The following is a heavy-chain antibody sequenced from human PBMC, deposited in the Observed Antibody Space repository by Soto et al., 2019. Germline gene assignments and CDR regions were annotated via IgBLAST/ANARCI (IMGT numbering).Heavy chain of an antibody. Sequence: PSETLSLTCTVSGASISGFYWSWIRKSAGKGLEWIGRIYATGTTDYNPSLKSRVMMSVDTSKKQFSLKLRSVTAADTAVYYCVRDGTKALRDWFDPWGQGISVTVSS. D-gene: IGHD1-1*01. CDR3: VRDGTKALRDWFDP. V-gene: IGHV4-4*07. CDR1: GASISGFY. J-gene: IGHJ5*02. CDR2: IYATGTT.